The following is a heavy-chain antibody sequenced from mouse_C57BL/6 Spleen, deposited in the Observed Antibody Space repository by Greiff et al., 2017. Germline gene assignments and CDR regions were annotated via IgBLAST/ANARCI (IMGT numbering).Heavy chain of an antibody. J-gene: IGHJ4*01. V-gene: IGHV1-81*01. CDR1: GYTFTSYG. D-gene: IGHD1-1*01. Sequence: QVQLQQSGAELARPGASVKLSCKASGYTFTSYGISWVKQRTGQGLEWIGEIYPRSGNTYYNEKFKGKATLTADKSSSTAYMELRSLTSEDSAVNFCARNDYGSSYAMDYWGQGTSVTVSS. CDR3: ARNDYGSSYAMDY. CDR2: IYPRSGNT.